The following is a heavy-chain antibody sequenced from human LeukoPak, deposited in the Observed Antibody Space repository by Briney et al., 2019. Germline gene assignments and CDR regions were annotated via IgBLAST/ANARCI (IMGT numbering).Heavy chain of an antibody. Sequence: GGSLRLSCAASGFTFSSYEMNWVRQAPGKGLEWVALLAYDGTNELYTDPVKGRFTISRDNSKNTVYLQMNNLRLDDTAVYYCARGGPLGDTNRFDFWGQGALVTVSS. CDR2: LAYDGTNE. CDR1: GFTFSSYE. J-gene: IGHJ4*02. V-gene: IGHV3-30*04. CDR3: ARGGPLGDTNRFDF. D-gene: IGHD3-10*01.